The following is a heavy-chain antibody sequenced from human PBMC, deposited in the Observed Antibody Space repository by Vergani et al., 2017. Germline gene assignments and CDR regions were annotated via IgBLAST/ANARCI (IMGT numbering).Heavy chain of an antibody. J-gene: IGHJ4*02. CDR3: ARVAEYSGYDLGFDY. V-gene: IGHV1-69*02. CDR1: GGTFSSYT. Sequence: QVQLVQSGAEVKKPGSSVKVSCKASGGTFSSYTISWVRQAPGQGLEWMGRIIPILGIANYAQKFQGRVTITADKSTSTAYMELSSLRSEDTAVYYCARVAEYSGYDLGFDYWGQGTLVTVSS. CDR2: IIPILGIA. D-gene: IGHD5-12*01.